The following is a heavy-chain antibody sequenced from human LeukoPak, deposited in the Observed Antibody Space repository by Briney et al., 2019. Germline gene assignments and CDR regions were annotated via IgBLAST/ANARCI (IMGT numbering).Heavy chain of an antibody. CDR1: GYTFTSYY. Sequence: GASVKDSCKASGYTFTSYYMHWVRQAPGQGLEWMGIINPSGGSTSHAQKFQGRVTMTRDTSTSTVYMELSSLRSEDTAVYYCASLCSGGSCYLDYWGQGTLVTVSS. CDR2: INPSGGST. V-gene: IGHV1-46*01. D-gene: IGHD2-15*01. J-gene: IGHJ4*02. CDR3: ASLCSGGSCYLDY.